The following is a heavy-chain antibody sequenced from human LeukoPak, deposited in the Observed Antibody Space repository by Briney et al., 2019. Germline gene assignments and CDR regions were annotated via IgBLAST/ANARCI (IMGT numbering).Heavy chain of an antibody. D-gene: IGHD2-21*01. J-gene: IGHJ4*02. CDR1: GLTFSSYA. V-gene: IGHV3-23*01. CDR3: ATRPASETFFAVFDF. Sequence: GGSLRLSCTVSGLTFSSYAMSWVRQAPGKGLEWISAIDTSGSNTHFADSVKGRVTISRDNSKNTLYLQLNSLRVEDTAIYFCATRPASETFFAVFDFWGQGTLVTVSS. CDR2: IDTSGSNT.